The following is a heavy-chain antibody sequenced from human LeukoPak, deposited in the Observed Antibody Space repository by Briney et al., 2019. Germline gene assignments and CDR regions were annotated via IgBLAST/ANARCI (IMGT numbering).Heavy chain of an antibody. CDR2: AYSGGST. Sequence: GGSLRLSCAASGFTVSSNYMTWVRQAPGKGLEWVSVAYSGGSTYYADSVKDRFTISRDNSKNTLYLQMNSLSAEDTAVYYCARGPSRENCWGQGTLVTVSS. CDR3: ARGPSRENC. J-gene: IGHJ4*02. D-gene: IGHD3-10*01. CDR1: GFTVSSNY. V-gene: IGHV3-66*01.